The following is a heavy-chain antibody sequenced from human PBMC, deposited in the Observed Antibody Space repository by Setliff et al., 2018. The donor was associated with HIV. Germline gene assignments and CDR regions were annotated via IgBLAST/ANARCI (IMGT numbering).Heavy chain of an antibody. CDR1: GGSISKYF. D-gene: IGHD3-22*01. CDR3: ASLYYYDSSGYTPYMDV. V-gene: IGHV4-4*07. CDR2: IYTSGST. Sequence: SETLSLTCTVSGGSISKYFWSWIRQPAGKGLEWIGRIYTSGSTNYNPSLKSRVTISADTSKNQFSLKLSSVTAADTAVYYCASLYYYDSSGYTPYMDVWGKGTTVTVSS. J-gene: IGHJ6*03.